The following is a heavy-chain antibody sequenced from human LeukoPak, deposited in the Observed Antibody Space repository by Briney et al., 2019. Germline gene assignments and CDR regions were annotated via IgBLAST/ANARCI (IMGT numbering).Heavy chain of an antibody. V-gene: IGHV3-48*03. D-gene: IGHD1-26*01. CDR2: ISSSGSII. Sequence: GGSLRLSCAASGFTFSSYEMNWVRQAPGQGLEWVSYISSSGSIIYYADSVKGRFTISRDNAKNSLYLQMNSLRAEDTAVYCCAREVGATQHKTTINWGQGTLVTVSS. CDR1: GFTFSSYE. CDR3: AREVGATQHKTTIN. J-gene: IGHJ4*02.